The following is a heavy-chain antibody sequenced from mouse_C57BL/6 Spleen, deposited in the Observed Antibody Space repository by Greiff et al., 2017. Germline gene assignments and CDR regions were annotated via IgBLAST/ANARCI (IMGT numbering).Heavy chain of an antibody. Sequence: QVQLKQPGAELVKPGASVKMSCKASGYTFTSYWITWVKQRPGQGLEWIGDIYPGSGSTNYNEKFKSKATLTVDTSSSPANMQLSSLTSEDSAVYDCARDDGYYEGFAYWGQGTLVTVSA. J-gene: IGHJ3*01. V-gene: IGHV1-55*01. D-gene: IGHD2-3*01. CDR1: GYTFTSYW. CDR2: IYPGSGST. CDR3: ARDDGYYEGFAY.